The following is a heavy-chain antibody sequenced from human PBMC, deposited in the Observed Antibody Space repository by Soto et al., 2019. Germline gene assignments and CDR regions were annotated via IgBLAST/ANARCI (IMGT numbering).Heavy chain of an antibody. CDR3: TRAGQSSGGSGYYWFAS. Sequence: VQLVQSGAAVKKPGASVKVSCKASGYTFTSYDINWVRQATGQGLEWMGWMNPNGRNTGYAQKFAGRLTMARSTTISTAYTELITPRSADTSASYGTRAGQSSGGSGYYWFASGGRRTLFT. CDR2: MNPNGRNT. D-gene: IGHD2-15*01. CDR1: GYTFTSYD. V-gene: IGHV1-8*01. J-gene: IGHJ5*01.